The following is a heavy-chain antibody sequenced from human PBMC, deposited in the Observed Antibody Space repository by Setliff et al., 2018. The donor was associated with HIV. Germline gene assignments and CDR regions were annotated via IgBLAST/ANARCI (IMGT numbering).Heavy chain of an antibody. J-gene: IGHJ3*02. D-gene: IGHD6-6*01. V-gene: IGHV4-34*01. CDR1: GGSFTDIGGSFTDYY. CDR2: INHSGST. Sequence: PSETLSLTCAVFGGSFTDIGGSFTDYYWIWIRQPPGKGLEWIGEINHSGSTHYNPSLKSRVTISVDTSKNQFSLKLSSVTAADTAVYYCARHSSSRRHDAFDIWGQGTMVTVS. CDR3: ARHSSSRRHDAFDI.